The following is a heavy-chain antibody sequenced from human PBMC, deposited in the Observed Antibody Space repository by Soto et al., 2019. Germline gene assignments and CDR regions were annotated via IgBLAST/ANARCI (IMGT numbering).Heavy chain of an antibody. CDR2: ISSSSSTI. V-gene: IGHV3-48*02. D-gene: IGHD3-10*01. CDR1: GFTFSSYS. CDR3: AGGARGPSDYYGMDV. J-gene: IGHJ6*02. Sequence: EVQLVESGGGLVQPGASLRLSCAASGFTFSSYSMNWVRQAPGKGLEWVSYISSSSSTIYYADSVKGRFTISRDNAKNSLYLQMNSLRDEDTAVYYCAGGARGPSDYYGMDVWGQGTTVTVSS.